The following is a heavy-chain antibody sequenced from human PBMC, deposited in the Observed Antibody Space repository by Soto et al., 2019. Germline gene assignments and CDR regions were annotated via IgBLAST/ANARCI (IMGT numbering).Heavy chain of an antibody. D-gene: IGHD3-22*01. CDR3: ATGANIYYDISRY. J-gene: IGHJ4*02. Sequence: GGSLRLSCAAPGFTFSIYALHWVRQAPGKGLEWVAVMSPNGNNQYYADSVKGRFTISRDTSKSTLYLQMTSLRPDDTAVYYCATGANIYYDISRYWGQGTVAPVSS. V-gene: IGHV3-30-3*01. CDR2: MSPNGNNQ. CDR1: GFTFSIYA.